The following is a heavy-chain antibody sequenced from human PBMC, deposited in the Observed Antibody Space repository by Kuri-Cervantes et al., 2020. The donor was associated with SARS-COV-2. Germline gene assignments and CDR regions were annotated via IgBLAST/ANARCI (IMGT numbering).Heavy chain of an antibody. CDR3: ARTPRFGAYYYDSSGYFDY. D-gene: IGHD3-22*01. J-gene: IGHJ4*02. Sequence: GESLKISCAASGFTFSSYAMHWVRQAPGKGLEWVAVISYDGSNKYYADSVKGRFTISRDNSKNTLYLQMNSLRAEDTAVYYCARTPRFGAYYYDSSGYFDYWGQGTLVTVSS. V-gene: IGHV3-30-3*01. CDR1: GFTFSSYA. CDR2: ISYDGSNK.